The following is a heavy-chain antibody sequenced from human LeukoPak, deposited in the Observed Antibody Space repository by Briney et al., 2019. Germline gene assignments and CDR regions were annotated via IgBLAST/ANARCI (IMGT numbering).Heavy chain of an antibody. D-gene: IGHD3-10*01. CDR3: AKVIRGSSWSLDY. V-gene: IGHV5-51*01. Sequence: GESLKISCKSSGXSXTNYWIGWVRQMXXXXXEWMGIIYPGDSDTRYRPSFQGQVTISVDKSISTAYLQWSSLKASDSAIYYCAKVIRGSSWSLDYWGQGTLVTVSS. CDR1: GXSXTNYW. CDR2: IYPGDSDT. J-gene: IGHJ4*02.